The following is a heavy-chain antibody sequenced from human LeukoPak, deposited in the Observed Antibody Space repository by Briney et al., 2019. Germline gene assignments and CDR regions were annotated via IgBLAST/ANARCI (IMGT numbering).Heavy chain of an antibody. CDR3: ARVGGEEIDY. CDR2: IYYSGST. Sequence: SETLSLTCTVSGGSISSYYWSWIRQPPGKGLEWIGYIYYSGSTNYNPSLKSRVTMSVDTSKNQFSLKLSSVTAADTAVYYCARVGGEEIDYWGQGTLVTVSS. D-gene: IGHD3-16*01. V-gene: IGHV4-59*01. CDR1: GGSISSYY. J-gene: IGHJ4*02.